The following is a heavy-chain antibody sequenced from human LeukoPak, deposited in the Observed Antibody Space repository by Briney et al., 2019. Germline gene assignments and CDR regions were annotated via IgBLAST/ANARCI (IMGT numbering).Heavy chain of an antibody. J-gene: IGHJ6*03. V-gene: IGHV3-7*01. D-gene: IGHD3-22*01. Sequence: GGSLRLSCTASGFTFSSYWMSWVRQAPGKGLEWVANIKQDGSEKYYVDSVKGRFTISRDNAKNSLYLQMNSLRAEDTAVYYCARDYYDSSGYNYYYYYYYMDVWGKGTTVTVSS. CDR2: IKQDGSEK. CDR3: ARDYYDSSGYNYYYYYYYMDV. CDR1: GFTFSSYW.